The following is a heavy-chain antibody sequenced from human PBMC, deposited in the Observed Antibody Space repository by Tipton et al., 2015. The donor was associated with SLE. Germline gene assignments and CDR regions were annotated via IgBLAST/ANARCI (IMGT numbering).Heavy chain of an antibody. CDR3: AKGGAQHPYYFDY. V-gene: IGHV3-30*18. Sequence: SLRLSCAASGFTFSSYGMHWVRQAPGKGLEWVAVISYDGSNKYYADSVKGRFTISRDNSKNTLYLQMSSLRADDTAVYYCAKGGAQHPYYFDYWGQGTLVTVSS. J-gene: IGHJ4*02. CDR1: GFTFSSYG. D-gene: IGHD6-13*01. CDR2: ISYDGSNK.